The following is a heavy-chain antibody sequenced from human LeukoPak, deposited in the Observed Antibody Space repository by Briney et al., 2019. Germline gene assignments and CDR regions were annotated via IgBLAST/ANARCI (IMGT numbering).Heavy chain of an antibody. J-gene: IGHJ3*02. Sequence: SETLSLTCTVSGGSISSYYWSWIRQPPGKGLEWIGYIYTGGSTNYNPSPKSRVTISVDTSKNQFSLKLSSVTAADTAVYYCARPSSGGDAFDIWGQGTMVTVSS. CDR2: IYTGGST. CDR1: GGSISSYY. V-gene: IGHV4-4*09. D-gene: IGHD1-26*01. CDR3: ARPSSGGDAFDI.